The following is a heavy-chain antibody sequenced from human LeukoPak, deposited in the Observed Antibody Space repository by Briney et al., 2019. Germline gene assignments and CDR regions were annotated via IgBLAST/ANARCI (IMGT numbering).Heavy chain of an antibody. CDR2: IYYSGST. CDR1: GGSISSSSYY. V-gene: IGHV4-39*07. D-gene: IGHD4-17*01. CDR3: ARGDDYGAHDWFDP. J-gene: IGHJ5*02. Sequence: SETLSLSCTVSGGSISSSSYYWGWMRQPPGKGLEWIGSIYYSGSTYYNPSLKSRVTISVDTSKNQFSLKLSSVTAADTAVYYCARGDDYGAHDWFDPWGQGTLVTVSS.